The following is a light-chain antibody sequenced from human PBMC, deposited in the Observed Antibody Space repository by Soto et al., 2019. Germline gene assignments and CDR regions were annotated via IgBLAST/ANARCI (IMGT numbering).Light chain of an antibody. V-gene: IGKV3-20*01. CDR1: QSVSSSY. CDR3: QHLGT. Sequence: EIVLTQSPGTLSLSPGERATLSCRARQSVSSSYLAWYQQKPGQAPRLLIYGASSRATGIPDRFSGSGSGTDFTLTISRLEPEDFAVYYCQHLGTFGQGTRLEIK. J-gene: IGKJ5*01. CDR2: GAS.